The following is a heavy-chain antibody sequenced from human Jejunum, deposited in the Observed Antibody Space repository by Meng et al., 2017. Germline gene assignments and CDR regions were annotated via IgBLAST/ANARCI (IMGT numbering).Heavy chain of an antibody. V-gene: IGHV3-74*01. Sequence: GESLKISCAASGFSLSKYWMHWVRQAPGKGLVWVSRIDTDGSPTNYADSVKGRFTISRDNAKNSLYLEMNSLRDEDTAFYYCAKGTGVVVSAVWRYYFDYWGQGTLVTVSS. J-gene: IGHJ4*02. CDR1: GFSLSKYW. CDR3: AKGTGVVVSAVWRYYFDY. CDR2: IDTDGSPT. D-gene: IGHD2-21*01.